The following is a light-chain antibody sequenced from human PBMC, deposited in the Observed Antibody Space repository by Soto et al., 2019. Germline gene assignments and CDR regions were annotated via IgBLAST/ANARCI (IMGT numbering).Light chain of an antibody. Sequence: QLVLTQSPSASASLGASVKLSCTLSSGHSTYAIAWHQQQPEKGPRYLMKLNSDGSHSKADGIPDRFSGSSSGAERYLTISSLQSEDEADYYCQAWVAGIRVFGGGTKVTVL. CDR2: LNSDGSH. J-gene: IGLJ2*01. CDR3: QAWVAGIRV. V-gene: IGLV4-69*01. CDR1: SGHSTYA.